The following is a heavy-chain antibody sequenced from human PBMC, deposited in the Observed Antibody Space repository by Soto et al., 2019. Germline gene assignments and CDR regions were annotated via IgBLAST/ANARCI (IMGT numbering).Heavy chain of an antibody. CDR3: ARGSSLGWLPSWHVY. Sequence: QVQLGQSGAEVKKPGASVKVSCKSSGYTFTSYAMHWVRQAPGQRLDWMGWSNAGNGNTKYSQKFQGRVTITRDTSASTAYMELSRLRSEDTAVYYCARGSSLGWLPSWHVYWGQGTLVTVSS. CDR1: GYTFTSYA. CDR2: SNAGNGNT. V-gene: IGHV1-3*01. J-gene: IGHJ4*02. D-gene: IGHD3-22*01.